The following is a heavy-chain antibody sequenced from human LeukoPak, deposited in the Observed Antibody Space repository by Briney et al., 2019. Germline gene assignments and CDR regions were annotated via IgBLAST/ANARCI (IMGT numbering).Heavy chain of an antibody. Sequence: GGSLRLSCAASGFTFSSYWMSWVRQAPGKGLEWVANIKKDGSEKYYVDSVKGRFTISRDNAKTSLYLQMHSLRAEDTAVYYCARNLYRIVVVPHYFDTGGQGTLVTVSS. J-gene: IGHJ4*02. CDR2: IKKDGSEK. D-gene: IGHD3-22*01. V-gene: IGHV3-7*01. CDR1: GFTFSSYW. CDR3: ARNLYRIVVVPHYFDT.